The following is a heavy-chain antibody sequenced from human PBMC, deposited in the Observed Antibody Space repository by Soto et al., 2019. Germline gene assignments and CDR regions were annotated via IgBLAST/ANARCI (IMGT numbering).Heavy chain of an antibody. CDR2: IYYSGRT. J-gene: IGHJ4*02. CDR3: ARDHVVSAVTSDY. D-gene: IGHD2-2*01. CDR1: GGSVSSGDYY. Sequence: SETLSLTCTVSGGSVSSGDYYWSWIRQPPGKGLEWIGYIYYSGRTNYNPSLKSRVTISLDTSKNQFSLELTSVTAADTAMYYCARDHVVSAVTSDYWGQGTLVTVSS. V-gene: IGHV4-61*08.